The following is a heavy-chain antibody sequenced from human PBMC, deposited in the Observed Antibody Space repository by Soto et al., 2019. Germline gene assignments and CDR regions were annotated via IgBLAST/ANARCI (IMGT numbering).Heavy chain of an antibody. V-gene: IGHV1-69*01. Sequence: QVQLVQSGAEVKKPGSSVKVSCKASGGTFSSYAISWVRQAPGQGLEWMGGIIPIFGTANYAQKFQGRVTITADESTGTAYMELSSLRSEDTAVYYCARNPDIVVVASHYYYGMDVWGQGTTVTVSS. D-gene: IGHD2-15*01. CDR1: GGTFSSYA. CDR3: ARNPDIVVVASHYYYGMDV. J-gene: IGHJ6*02. CDR2: IIPIFGTA.